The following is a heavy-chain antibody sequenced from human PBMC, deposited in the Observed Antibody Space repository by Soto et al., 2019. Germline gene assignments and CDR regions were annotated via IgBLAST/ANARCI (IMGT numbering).Heavy chain of an antibody. V-gene: IGHV3-30-3*01. J-gene: IGHJ6*02. CDR1: GFTFSSYA. Sequence: QVQLVESGGGVVQPGRSLRLSCAASGFTFSSYAMHWVRQAPGKGLEWVAVISYDGSNKYYADSVKGRFTISRDNSKNPLYLQMNSLRAEDTAVYYCARDDGSGSYYNPRQYYYYGMDVWGQGTTVTVSS. D-gene: IGHD3-10*01. CDR3: ARDDGSGSYYNPRQYYYYGMDV. CDR2: ISYDGSNK.